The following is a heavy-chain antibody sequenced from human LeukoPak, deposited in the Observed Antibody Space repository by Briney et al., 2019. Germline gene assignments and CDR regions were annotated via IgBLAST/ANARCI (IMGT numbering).Heavy chain of an antibody. D-gene: IGHD1-7*01. Sequence: PGGSLRLSCAASGFTFDDYAMHWVRQAPGKGLEWVSGISWNSGSIGYADSVKGRFTISRDNAKNSLYLQMNSLRAEDTALYYCAKASGTTSPFYYWGQGTLVTVSS. CDR3: AKASGTTSPFYY. CDR2: ISWNSGSI. CDR1: GFTFDDYA. J-gene: IGHJ4*02. V-gene: IGHV3-9*01.